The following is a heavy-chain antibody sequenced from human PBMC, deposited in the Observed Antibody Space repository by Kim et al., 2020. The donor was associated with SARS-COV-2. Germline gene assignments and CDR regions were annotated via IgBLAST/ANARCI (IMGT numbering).Heavy chain of an antibody. V-gene: IGHV1-8*01. CDR1: GYTFTSYD. CDR2: MNPNSGNT. J-gene: IGHJ5*02. CDR3: ARCLKTGRQFDP. Sequence: ASVKVSCKASGYTFTSYDINWVRQATGQGLEWMGWMNPNSGNTGYAQKFQGRVTMTRNTSISTAYMELSSLRSEDTAVYYCARCLKTGRQFDPWGQGTLVTVSS. D-gene: IGHD3-9*01.